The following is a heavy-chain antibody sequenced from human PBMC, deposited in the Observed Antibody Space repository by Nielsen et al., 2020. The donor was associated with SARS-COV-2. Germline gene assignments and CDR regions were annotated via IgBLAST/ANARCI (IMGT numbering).Heavy chain of an antibody. D-gene: IGHD3-3*01. CDR1: GGSISSFH. J-gene: IGHJ6*02. CDR2: IYTSGST. CDR3: ARLPFLEWLFPGYYGMDV. V-gene: IGHV4-4*07. Sequence: SETLSLTCTVSGGSISSFHWSWIRQPAGKGLEWIGRIYTSGSTNYNPSLKSRVTISVDTSKNRFSLKMTSVTATDTAVYYCARLPFLEWLFPGYYGMDVWGQGTTVTVSS.